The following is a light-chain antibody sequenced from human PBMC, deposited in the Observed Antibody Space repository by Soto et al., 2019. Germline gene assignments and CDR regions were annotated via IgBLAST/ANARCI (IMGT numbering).Light chain of an antibody. CDR1: SSDVGGYTF. J-gene: IGLJ1*01. Sequence: QSALTQLASVSASPGQSIAISCTGTSSDVGGYTFVSWYQQHPGKAPKLMIYDVSNRPSGISNRFSGSKSGNTASLTISGLQAEDEADYYCSSFTSRNTYVFGTGTKVTVL. V-gene: IGLV2-14*01. CDR3: SSFTSRNTYV. CDR2: DVS.